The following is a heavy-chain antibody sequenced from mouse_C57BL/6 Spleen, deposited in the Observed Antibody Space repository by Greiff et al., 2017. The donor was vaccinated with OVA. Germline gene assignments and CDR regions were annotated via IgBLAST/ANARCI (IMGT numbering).Heavy chain of an antibody. CDR2: FYPGSGST. CDR1: GYTFTEYT. V-gene: IGHV1-62-2*01. J-gene: IGHJ2*01. CDR3: ARRNYFDY. Sequence: VKLQESGAELVKPGASVKLSCKASGYTFTEYTIHWVKQRSGQGLEWIGWFYPGSGSTYYNEKFKGKATLTADKSSSTAYMQLSSLTSEDSAVYFCARRNYFDYWGQGTTLTVSS.